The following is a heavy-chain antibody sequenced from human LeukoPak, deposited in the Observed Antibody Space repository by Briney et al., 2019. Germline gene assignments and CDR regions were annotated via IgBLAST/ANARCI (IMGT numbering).Heavy chain of an antibody. D-gene: IGHD3-3*01. CDR3: ARDGGYYDFWSGSAYYYGMDV. CDR2: IYYSGST. V-gene: IGHV4-59*01. CDR1: GGSISSYY. J-gene: IGHJ6*02. Sequence: SETLSLTCTVSGGSISSYYWSWIRQPPGKGLEWIGYIYYSGSTNYNPSPKSRVTISVDTSKNQFSLKLSSVTAADTAVYYCARDGGYYDFWSGSAYYYGMDVWGQGTTVTVSS.